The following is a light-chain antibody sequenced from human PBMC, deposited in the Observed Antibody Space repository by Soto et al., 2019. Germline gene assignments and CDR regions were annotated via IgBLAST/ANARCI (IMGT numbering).Light chain of an antibody. CDR1: SGHSSYA. CDR2: LDSDGSH. J-gene: IGLJ2*01. CDR3: QTWGTGIHVV. V-gene: IGLV4-69*01. Sequence: QAVVTQSPSASASLGASVKLTCTLSSGHSSYAIAWHQQQPEKGPRYLMKLDSDGSHTKGDAIPDRFSGSSSGAERYRTISSLQSEDEADYYCQTWGTGIHVVFGGGTQLTVL.